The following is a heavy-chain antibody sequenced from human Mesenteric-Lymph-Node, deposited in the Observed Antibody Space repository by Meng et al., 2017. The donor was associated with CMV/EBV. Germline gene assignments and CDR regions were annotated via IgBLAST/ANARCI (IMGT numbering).Heavy chain of an antibody. CDR3: ARAGYGDYLRNGMDV. CDR1: GFTFSTYS. CDR2: INWNGGST. V-gene: IGHV3-20*01. D-gene: IGHD4-17*01. Sequence: GESLKISCAASGFTFSTYSMNWVRQAPGKGLEWVSGINWNGGSTSFADSVKGRFTISRDNAKNSLYLQMSSLRAEDTASYHCARAGYGDYLRNGMDVWGQGTTVTVSS. J-gene: IGHJ6*02.